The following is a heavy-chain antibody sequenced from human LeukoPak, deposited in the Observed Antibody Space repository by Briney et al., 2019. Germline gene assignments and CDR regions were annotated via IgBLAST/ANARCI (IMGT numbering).Heavy chain of an antibody. J-gene: IGHJ6*03. CDR2: ISSSSSYI. CDR3: ARVNQGRAYSSGWHGDYYYYMDV. CDR1: GFTFSSYS. V-gene: IGHV3-21*04. Sequence: GGSLRLSCAASGFTFSSYSMNWVRQAPGKGLEWVSSISSSSSYIYYADSVKGRFTISRDNSKNTLYLQMNSLRAEDTAVYYCARVNQGRAYSSGWHGDYYYYMDVWGKGTTVTVSS. D-gene: IGHD6-19*01.